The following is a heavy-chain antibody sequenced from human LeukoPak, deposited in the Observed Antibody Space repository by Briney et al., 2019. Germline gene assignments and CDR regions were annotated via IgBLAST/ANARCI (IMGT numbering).Heavy chain of an antibody. CDR3: ARGMSSGRYAVDI. D-gene: IGHD6-19*01. J-gene: IGHJ3*02. V-gene: IGHV3-48*01. CDR1: GFTFSTYS. Sequence: PAGSLRLSCAASGFTFSTYSMNWVRQAPGNGLDWVSYISSSSSTIYYADSVKGRFTISRDSAKNSLYLQMNSLRAEDTAVYYCARGMSSGRYAVDIWGQGTMVTVSS. CDR2: ISSSSSTI.